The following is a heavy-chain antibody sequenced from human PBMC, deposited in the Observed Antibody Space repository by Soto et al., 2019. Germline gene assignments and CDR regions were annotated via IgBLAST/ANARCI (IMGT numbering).Heavy chain of an antibody. CDR3: AKFGCSGGSCYDWFDP. J-gene: IGHJ5*02. V-gene: IGHV3-23*01. Sequence: GGSLRLSCAASGFTFSSYAMSWVRQAPGKGLEWVSAISGSGGSTYYADSVKGRFTISRDNSKNTLYLQMNSLRAEDTAVYYCAKFGCSGGSCYDWFDPWGQGTLVTVSS. D-gene: IGHD2-15*01. CDR2: ISGSGGST. CDR1: GFTFSSYA.